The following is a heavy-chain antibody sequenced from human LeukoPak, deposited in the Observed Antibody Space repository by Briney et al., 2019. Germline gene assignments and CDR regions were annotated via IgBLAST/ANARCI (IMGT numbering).Heavy chain of an antibody. CDR2: INHSGST. V-gene: IGHV4-34*01. D-gene: IGHD6-6*01. Sequence: PSETLSLTCAVYGGSFSGYYWSWIRQPPGKGLEWIGEINHSGSTNYNPSLKSRVTISIDTSKNQFSLKLSSVTAADTAAYYCARGVGSSSSNWFDPWGQGTLVTASS. CDR3: ARGVGSSSSNWFDP. CDR1: GGSFSGYY. J-gene: IGHJ5*02.